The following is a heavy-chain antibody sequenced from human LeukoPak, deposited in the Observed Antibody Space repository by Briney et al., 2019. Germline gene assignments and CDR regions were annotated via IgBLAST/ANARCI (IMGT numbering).Heavy chain of an antibody. V-gene: IGHV1-2*02. CDR3: ARTPIVATISTVDY. CDR1: GYTFTGYY. CDR2: INPNSGGT. D-gene: IGHD5-12*01. Sequence: ASVKVSCTASGYTFTGYYMHWVRQAPGQGLEWMGWINPNSGGTNYAQKFQGRVTMTRDTSISTAYMELRSLRSDDTAVYYCARTPIVATISTVDYWGQGTLVTVSS. J-gene: IGHJ4*02.